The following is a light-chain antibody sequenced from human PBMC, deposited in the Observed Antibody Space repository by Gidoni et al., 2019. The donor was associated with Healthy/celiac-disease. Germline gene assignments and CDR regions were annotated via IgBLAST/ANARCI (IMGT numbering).Light chain of an antibody. CDR3: QAWDSRDVV. CDR2: QDS. J-gene: IGLJ2*01. CDR1: KSGDKY. V-gene: IGLV3-1*01. Sequence: SSELTQPPSVSVPPGQTASITCSGDKSGDKYACWYQQNPGQSPVLVIYQDSKRPSGIPARFSGSSSGNTATLTISGTQAMDEADYYCQAWDSRDVVFGGGTKLTVL.